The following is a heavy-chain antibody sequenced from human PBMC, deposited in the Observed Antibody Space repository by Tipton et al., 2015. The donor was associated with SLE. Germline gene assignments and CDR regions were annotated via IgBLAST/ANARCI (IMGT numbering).Heavy chain of an antibody. CDR3: ARLLPQYYCDSSGQNGDCGYFDL. CDR1: GGSISSYY. CDR2: IYYSGST. V-gene: IGHV4-59*08. Sequence: LRLSCTVSGGSISSYYWSWIRQPPGKGLEWIGYIYYSGSTNYNPSLKSRVTISVDTSKNQFSLKLSSVTAADTAVYYCARLLPQYYCDSSGQNGDCGYFDLWGRGTLVTVSS. D-gene: IGHD3-22*01. J-gene: IGHJ2*01.